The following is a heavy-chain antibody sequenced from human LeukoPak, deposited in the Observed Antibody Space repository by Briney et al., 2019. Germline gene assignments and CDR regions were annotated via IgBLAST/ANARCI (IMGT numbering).Heavy chain of an antibody. J-gene: IGHJ3*02. V-gene: IGHV3-33*01. Sequence: GRSLRLSCAASGFTFRNYGMHWVRQAPVKGLEWVVVIWNDGSNKYYGDSVKGRFTISRDNSKNTLSLQMNSLRAEDTAVYYCARRDDGSGSFYNGLDTFGIWGLGTMVTVSS. D-gene: IGHD3-10*01. CDR2: IWNDGSNK. CDR3: ARRDDGSGSFYNGLDTFGI. CDR1: GFTFRNYG.